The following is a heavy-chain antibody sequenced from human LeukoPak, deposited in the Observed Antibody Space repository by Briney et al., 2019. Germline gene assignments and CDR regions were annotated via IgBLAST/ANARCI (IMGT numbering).Heavy chain of an antibody. Sequence: SETLSLTCAVYGGSFSGYYWSWIRQPPGKGLEWIGEINHSGSTNYNPSLKSRVTISVDTSKNQFSLKLSSVTAADTAVYYCARRPSVLRYFDWLRYYMDVWGKGATVTVS. CDR2: INHSGST. J-gene: IGHJ6*03. D-gene: IGHD3-9*01. CDR1: GGSFSGYY. V-gene: IGHV4-34*01. CDR3: ARRPSVLRYFDWLRYYMDV.